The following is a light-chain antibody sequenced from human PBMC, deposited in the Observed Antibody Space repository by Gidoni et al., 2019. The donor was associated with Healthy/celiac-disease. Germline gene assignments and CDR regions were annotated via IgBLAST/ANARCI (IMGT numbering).Light chain of an antibody. CDR3: QQYGSSPTT. V-gene: IGKV3-20*01. CDR1: QSVSSSY. Sequence: ELVFTPSPGTLSLSPGERATLSCRASQSVSSSYLAWYQQKPGQAPRLLIYGASSRATGIPDRFSGSGSGTDFTLTISRLEPEDFAVYYCQQYGSSPTTFGGGTKVEIK. J-gene: IGKJ4*01. CDR2: GAS.